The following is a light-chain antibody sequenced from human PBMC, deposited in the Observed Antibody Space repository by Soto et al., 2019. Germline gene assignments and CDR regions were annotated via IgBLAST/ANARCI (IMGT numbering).Light chain of an antibody. J-gene: IGKJ1*01. CDR1: QSVSSN. CDR2: GAS. Sequence: ETVMTQSPATLSVSPGERATLSCRASQSVSSNLAWYQKRPGQAPRLLIYGASTRATGIPSRFSGSGSGTEFTLTITSLQSEDFAVYYCQQYNNWPRTFGRGTKVDIK. CDR3: QQYNNWPRT. V-gene: IGKV3-15*01.